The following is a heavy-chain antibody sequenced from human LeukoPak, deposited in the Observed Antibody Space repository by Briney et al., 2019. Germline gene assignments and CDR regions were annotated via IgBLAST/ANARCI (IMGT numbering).Heavy chain of an antibody. V-gene: IGHV4-59*01. CDR2: IHFSGST. D-gene: IGHD3-16*01. CDR1: GGSISSYY. CDR3: ARTFWGTYIDY. Sequence: PSETLSLTCTVSGGSISSYYWSWIRQPPGKGLEWIGYIHFSGSTNYNPSVKSRVTISADTSKNQFSLKLSSVTAADTAVYYCARTFWGTYIDYWGQGSLVTVSS. J-gene: IGHJ4*02.